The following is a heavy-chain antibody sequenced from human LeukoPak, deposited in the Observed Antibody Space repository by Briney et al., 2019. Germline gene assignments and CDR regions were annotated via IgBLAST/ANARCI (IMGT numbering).Heavy chain of an antibody. CDR3: ASHMSVTYNFDY. Sequence: ASVKVSCKASGGTFSSHAISWVRQAPGQGLEWMGGIIPIFGTANYAQKFQGRVTITADESTSTAYMELSSLRSEDTAVYYCASHMSVTYNFDYWGQGTLVTVSS. V-gene: IGHV1-69*01. J-gene: IGHJ4*02. CDR2: IIPIFGTA. CDR1: GGTFSSHA. D-gene: IGHD4-17*01.